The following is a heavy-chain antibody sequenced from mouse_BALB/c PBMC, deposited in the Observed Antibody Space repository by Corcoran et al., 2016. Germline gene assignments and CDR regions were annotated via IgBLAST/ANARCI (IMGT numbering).Heavy chain of an antibody. Sequence: QVQLQQPGAELVRPGASVKLSCKASGYTFTSYWINWVKQRPGQGLEWNGNIYPSDSYTNYNQKFKDKATLTVDKSSSTAYMQLSSPTSEDSAVYYCTRSEGNGYRFAYWGQGTLVTVS. V-gene: IGHV1-69*02. CDR1: GYTFTSYW. CDR3: TRSEGNGYRFAY. D-gene: IGHD1-2*01. J-gene: IGHJ3*01. CDR2: IYPSDSYT.